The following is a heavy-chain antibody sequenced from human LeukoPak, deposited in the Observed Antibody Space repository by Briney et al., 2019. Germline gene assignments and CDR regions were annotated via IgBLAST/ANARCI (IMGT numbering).Heavy chain of an antibody. CDR3: ARDPRIAVTGGLCYFGY. Sequence: ASVKVSCKASGYTFTGYYMHWVRQAPGQRPEWMGWISPNSGGTICAQKFQGRVTMTRDTSISTASMELSRLTSDDTAVYYCARDPRIAVTGGLCYFGYWGQGTLVTVSS. CDR2: ISPNSGGT. CDR1: GYTFTGYY. J-gene: IGHJ4*02. V-gene: IGHV1-2*02. D-gene: IGHD6-19*01.